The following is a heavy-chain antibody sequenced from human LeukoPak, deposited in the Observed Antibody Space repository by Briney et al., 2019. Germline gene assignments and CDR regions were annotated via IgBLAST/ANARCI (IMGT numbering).Heavy chain of an antibody. CDR1: GFTFSSYA. D-gene: IGHD3-10*01. CDR3: AKYAGVRGVIIDY. V-gene: IGHV3-30*04. J-gene: IGHJ4*02. Sequence: GGSLRLSCAASGFTFSSYAMHWVRQAPGKGLEWVAVISYDGSNKYYADSVKGRFTISRDNSKNTLYLQMNSLRAEDTAVYYCAKYAGVRGVIIDYWGQGTLVTVSS. CDR2: ISYDGSNK.